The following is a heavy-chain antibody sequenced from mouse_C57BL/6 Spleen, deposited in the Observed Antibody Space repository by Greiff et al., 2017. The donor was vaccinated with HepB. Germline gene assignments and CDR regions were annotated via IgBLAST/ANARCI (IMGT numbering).Heavy chain of an antibody. CDR2: IDPETGGT. D-gene: IGHD2-5*01. CDR3: TRGGGYYSNSFAY. V-gene: IGHV1-15*01. Sequence: QVHVKQSGAELVRPGASVTLSCKASGYTFTDYEMHWVKQTPVHGLEWIGAIDPETGGTAYNQKFKGKAILTADKSSSTAYMELRSLTSEDSAVYYCTRGGGYYSNSFAYWGQGTLVTVSA. J-gene: IGHJ3*01. CDR1: GYTFTDYE.